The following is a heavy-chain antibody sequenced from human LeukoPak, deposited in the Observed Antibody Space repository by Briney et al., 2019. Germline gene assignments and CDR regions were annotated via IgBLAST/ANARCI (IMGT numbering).Heavy chain of an antibody. CDR3: ARGYYLPKTAEVGTTALFDY. V-gene: IGHV4-31*03. D-gene: IGHD1-1*01. CDR1: GGSISSGGYY. CDR2: IYYSGST. J-gene: IGHJ4*02. Sequence: PSETLSLTCTVSGGSISSGGYYWSWIRQHPGKGLEWIGYIYYSGSTYYNPSLKSRVTISVDTSKNQFSLKLSSVTAADTAVYYCARGYYLPKTAEVGTTALFDYWGQGTLVTVSS.